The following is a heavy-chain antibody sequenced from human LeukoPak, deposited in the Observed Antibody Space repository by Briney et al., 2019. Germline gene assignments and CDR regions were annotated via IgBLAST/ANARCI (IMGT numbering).Heavy chain of an antibody. Sequence: SETLSLTCSVSGGSISSYYWSWIRQPPGKGLEYIGYIYYSGSTNYNPSLKSRVTISVDTSKDQFSLNLTSVTAADAAVYYCARLKCISTTCPSRYVMDVWGQGTTVTVSS. V-gene: IGHV4-59*01. J-gene: IGHJ6*02. CDR3: ARLKCISTTCPSRYVMDV. D-gene: IGHD2-2*01. CDR1: GGSISSYY. CDR2: IYYSGST.